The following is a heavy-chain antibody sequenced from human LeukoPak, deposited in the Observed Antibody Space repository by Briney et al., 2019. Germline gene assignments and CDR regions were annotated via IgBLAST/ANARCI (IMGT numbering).Heavy chain of an antibody. D-gene: IGHD1-26*01. V-gene: IGHV4-30-4*01. Sequence: SQTLSLTCTVSGGSISSGDYYWSWIRQPPGKGLEWIGYIYYSGSTYYNPSLKSRVTISVDTSKNQFSLRLSSVTAADTAVYYCARQPPRWELLPSLDRIDPWGQGTLVTVSS. CDR1: GGSISSGDYY. CDR3: ARQPPRWELLPSLDRIDP. J-gene: IGHJ5*02. CDR2: IYYSGST.